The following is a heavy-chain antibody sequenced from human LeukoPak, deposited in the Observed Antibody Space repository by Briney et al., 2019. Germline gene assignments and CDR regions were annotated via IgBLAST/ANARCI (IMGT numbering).Heavy chain of an antibody. Sequence: GGSLRLSCVASGFTFSTSAMSWVRQAPGKGLEWVANIKQDGSEKYYVDSVKGRFTISRDNAKNSLYLQMNSLRAEDTAVYYCARDHSSGWYPCYWGQGTLVTVSS. V-gene: IGHV3-7*01. CDR1: GFTFSTSA. D-gene: IGHD6-19*01. J-gene: IGHJ4*02. CDR3: ARDHSSGWYPCY. CDR2: IKQDGSEK.